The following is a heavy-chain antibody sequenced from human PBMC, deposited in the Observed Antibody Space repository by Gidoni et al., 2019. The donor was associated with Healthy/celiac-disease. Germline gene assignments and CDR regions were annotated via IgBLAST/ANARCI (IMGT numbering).Heavy chain of an antibody. CDR2: IYSGGST. V-gene: IGHV3-66*02. Sequence: EVQRVVSGGGWVQRVGCLSLPFAASGFTVSCNYMSWVRQAQGKGLEWVSVIYSGGSTYYADSVKGRFTISRDNSKNTLYLQMNGLRAEDTAVYYCARGTTEPDYYYYYMDVWGKGTTVTVSS. J-gene: IGHJ6*03. CDR1: GFTVSCNY. CDR3: ARGTTEPDYYYYYMDV. D-gene: IGHD4-17*01.